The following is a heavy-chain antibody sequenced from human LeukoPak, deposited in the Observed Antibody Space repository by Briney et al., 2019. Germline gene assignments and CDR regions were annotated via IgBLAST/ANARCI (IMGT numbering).Heavy chain of an antibody. CDR2: IYYSGST. V-gene: IGHV4-39*07. CDR1: GGSISSSSYY. CDR3: ARGLRGWRGGFTYYYYMDV. J-gene: IGHJ6*03. D-gene: IGHD3-16*01. Sequence: PSETLSLTCTVSGGSISSSSYYWGWIRQPPGKGLEWIGSIYYSGSTYYNPSLKSRVTISVDTSKNQFSLKLSSVTAADTAVYYCARGLRGWRGGFTYYYYMDVWGKGTTVTVSS.